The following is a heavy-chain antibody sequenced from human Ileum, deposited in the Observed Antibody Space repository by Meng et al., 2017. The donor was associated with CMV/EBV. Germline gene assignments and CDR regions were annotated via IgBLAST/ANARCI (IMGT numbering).Heavy chain of an antibody. V-gene: IGHV3-11*01. J-gene: IGHJ4*02. CDR2: IRGTGDNI. Sequence: LSCVASGFTFSDWYMSWVRQAPGKQPEWVSYIRGTGDNIYHADSVKGRFTISRDNTKNSLHLQMNSLRAEDTAMYYCVRQDGTYGYWGQGTLVTVSS. CDR3: VRQDGTYGY. CDR1: GFTFSDWY. D-gene: IGHD4-17*01.